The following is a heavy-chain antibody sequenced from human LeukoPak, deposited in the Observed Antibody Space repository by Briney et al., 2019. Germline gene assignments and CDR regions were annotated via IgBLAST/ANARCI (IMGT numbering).Heavy chain of an antibody. J-gene: IGHJ3*02. V-gene: IGHV1-46*01. CDR1: GYTFTSYY. Sequence: ASVKVSCKASGYTFTSYYMHWVRQAPGQGLECMGIINPSGGSTSYAQKFQGRVTMTRDTSTSTVYMELSRLSSEDTAVYYCARDEFGGVIVDAFDIWGQGTMVTVSS. CDR3: ARDEFGGVIVDAFDI. D-gene: IGHD3-16*02. CDR2: INPSGGST.